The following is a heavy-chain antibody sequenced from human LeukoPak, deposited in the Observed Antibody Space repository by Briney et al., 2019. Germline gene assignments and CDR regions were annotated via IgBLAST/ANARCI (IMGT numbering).Heavy chain of an antibody. D-gene: IGHD3-3*01. Sequence: GGSLRLSCAASGFTFISYWMHWVRQAPGKGLVWVSRINSDGSTTSYAASVKGRFTISRDTAKNTLYLQMNSLRAEDTAVYYCARDMGFLRGWPDPWGQGALVTVSS. J-gene: IGHJ5*02. V-gene: IGHV3-74*01. CDR1: GFTFISYW. CDR2: INSDGSTT. CDR3: ARDMGFLRGWPDP.